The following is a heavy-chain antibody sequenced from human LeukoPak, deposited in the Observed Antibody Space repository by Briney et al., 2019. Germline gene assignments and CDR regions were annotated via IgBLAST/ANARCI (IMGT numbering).Heavy chain of an antibody. J-gene: IGHJ4*02. CDR3: ANTVGWFGESSAHYFDY. Sequence: PGGSLRLSCEASGFTFSSSGMHWVRQAPGKGLEWVSFTKKDESEKWYVDSVKGRFTTSRDNSKNTLYLQMNSLRAEDTAVYYCANTVGWFGESSAHYFDYWGQGTLVTVSS. CDR1: GFTFSSSG. V-gene: IGHV3-30*02. CDR2: TKKDESEK. D-gene: IGHD3-10*01.